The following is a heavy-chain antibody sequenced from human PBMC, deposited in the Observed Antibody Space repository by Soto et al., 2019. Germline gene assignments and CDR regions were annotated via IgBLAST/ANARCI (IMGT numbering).Heavy chain of an antibody. CDR1: GGSISSSCYS. CDR2: IYYSGST. J-gene: IGHJ6*02. D-gene: IGHD2-2*01. V-gene: IGHV4-39*01. Sequence: QLQLQESGPRLVKPSETLSLTCSVSGGSISSSCYSWGWIRQPPGKGLEWIGTIYYSGSTHYNPSLEGRVAISADTPNNQLSLRLSSVTAADTAVYYCGRQPGHCGSTTCFGYYSVDVRGQGTTVTVS. CDR3: GRQPGHCGSTTCFGYYSVDV.